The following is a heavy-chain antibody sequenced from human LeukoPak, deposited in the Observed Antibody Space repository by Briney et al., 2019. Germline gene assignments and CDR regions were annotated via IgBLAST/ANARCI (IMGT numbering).Heavy chain of an antibody. CDR1: VYSFARYF. CDR3: ARGKVVTMVRGVIITYFDY. D-gene: IGHD3-10*01. V-gene: IGHV1-46*01. Sequence: GASVQVSCKASVYSFARYFIHWVRQAPGQELEWMGIIISSHGSPIQAKTFQGRLTMTTETSTSTVYMELTSLRSEDTAVYYCARGKVVTMVRGVIITYFDYWGQGTLVTVSS. CDR2: IISSHGSP. J-gene: IGHJ4*02.